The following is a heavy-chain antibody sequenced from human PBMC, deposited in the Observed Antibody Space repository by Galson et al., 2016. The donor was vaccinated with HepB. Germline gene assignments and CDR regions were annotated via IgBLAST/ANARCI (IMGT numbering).Heavy chain of an antibody. J-gene: IGHJ6*02. D-gene: IGHD6-6*01. CDR3: ARMVYSSTSDYYYYGMDV. Sequence: SETLSLTCAVSGGSISSSNWWSWVRQTSGKGLEWIGEIHHSGSVNYNPSVKSRVTISVDKSKNQVSLKMSFVTAADRAVYYCARMVYSSTSDYYYYGMDVWGQGTTVTVSS. CDR1: GGSISSSNW. V-gene: IGHV4-4*02. CDR2: IHHSGSV.